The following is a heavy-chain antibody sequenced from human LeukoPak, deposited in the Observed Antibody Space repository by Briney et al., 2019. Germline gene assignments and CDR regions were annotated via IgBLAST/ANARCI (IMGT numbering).Heavy chain of an antibody. V-gene: IGHV4-61*08. CDR3: ARNYDDYSGSPDYFDY. D-gene: IGHD6-6*01. J-gene: IGHJ4*02. Sequence: SETLSLTCTVSGGSISSGDYYWSWIRQPPGKGLEWIGYIYYSGSTNYNPSLKSRVTISVDTSKNQFSLKLSSVTAADTAVYYCARNYDDYSGSPDYFDYWGQGTLVTVSS. CDR1: GGSISSGDYY. CDR2: IYYSGST.